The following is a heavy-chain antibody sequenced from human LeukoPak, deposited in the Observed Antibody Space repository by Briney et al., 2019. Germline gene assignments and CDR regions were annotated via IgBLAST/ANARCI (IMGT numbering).Heavy chain of an antibody. V-gene: IGHV5-51*01. CDR1: GYSFTSYW. CDR3: ARHIPLRTMRGDNNWFDP. CDR2: IYPGDSDT. D-gene: IGHD3-10*01. Sequence: NLGESLKISCKGSGYSFTSYWIGWVRQMPGKGLEWMGIIYPGDSDTRYSPSFQGQVTISADKSISTAYLQWSSLKASDTAMYYCARHIPLRTMRGDNNWFDPWGQGTLVTVSS. J-gene: IGHJ5*02.